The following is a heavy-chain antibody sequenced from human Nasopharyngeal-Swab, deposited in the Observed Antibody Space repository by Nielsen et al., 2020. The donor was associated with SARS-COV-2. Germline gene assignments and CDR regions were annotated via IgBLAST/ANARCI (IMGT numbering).Heavy chain of an antibody. CDR3: ARDQRYFGPYYFDY. CDR1: GGTFSSYA. J-gene: IGHJ4*02. V-gene: IGHV1-46*01. Sequence: ASVKVSCKASGGTFSSYAISWVRQAPGQGLEWMGIINPSGGSTSYAPKFQGRVTMTRDTSTSTVYMELSSLRSEDTAVYYCARDQRYFGPYYFDYWGQGTLVTVSS. CDR2: INPSGGST. D-gene: IGHD3-9*01.